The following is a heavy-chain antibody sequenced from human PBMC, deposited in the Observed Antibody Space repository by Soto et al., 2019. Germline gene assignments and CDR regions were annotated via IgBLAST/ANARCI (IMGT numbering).Heavy chain of an antibody. J-gene: IGHJ5*02. V-gene: IGHV4-39*01. CDR3: ARQVPAAIRLGWFDP. CDR2: IYYSGST. CDR1: GGSISRSTYY. D-gene: IGHD2-2*02. Sequence: SETLSLTCTVSGGSISRSTYYWGWIRQPPGKGLEWIGSIYYSGSTYYRPSLKSRVTISVDTSKNQFSLKLSSVTAADTAVYYCARQVPAAIRLGWFDPWGQGXLVTVSS.